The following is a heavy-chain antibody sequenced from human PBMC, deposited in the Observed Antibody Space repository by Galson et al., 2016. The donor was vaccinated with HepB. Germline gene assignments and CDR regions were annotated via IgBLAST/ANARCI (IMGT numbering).Heavy chain of an antibody. Sequence: SLRLSCAASGFTVSSIYMSWVRQAPGKGLEWVSTIYSGGTTYYTESVKGRFTISRDNSKNTLYLQVNSLRAEDTAVYYCARGLSGYYGSGTYYTDEGAFDIWGQGTVVTVSS. CDR2: IYSGGTT. D-gene: IGHD3-10*01. V-gene: IGHV3-66*01. J-gene: IGHJ3*02. CDR3: ARGLSGYYGSGTYYTDEGAFDI. CDR1: GFTVSSIY.